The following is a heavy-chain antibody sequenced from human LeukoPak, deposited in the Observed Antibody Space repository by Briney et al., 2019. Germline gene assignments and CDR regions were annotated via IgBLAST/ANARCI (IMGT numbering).Heavy chain of an antibody. V-gene: IGHV3-11*04. CDR3: ARSLEWLSWYFDY. Sequence: PGGSLRLSCAASGFTFSDYYMSWIRQAPGKGLEWVSYISSSGSTIYYADSVKGRFTISRDNAKNTLYLQMNSLRAEDTAVYYCARSLEWLSWYFDYWGQGTLVTVSS. J-gene: IGHJ4*02. CDR2: ISSSGSTI. CDR1: GFTFSDYY. D-gene: IGHD6-19*01.